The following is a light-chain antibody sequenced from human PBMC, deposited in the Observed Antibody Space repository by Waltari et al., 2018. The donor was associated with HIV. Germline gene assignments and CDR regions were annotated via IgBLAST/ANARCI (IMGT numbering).Light chain of an antibody. CDR2: EVS. CDR1: SSDIGTYDL. CDR3: CSYGGSSTYVV. V-gene: IGLV2-23*02. Sequence: QSALTQPASVSGSPGQSITISCTGTSSDIGTYDLVSWYQQHPGKAPKLIIYEVSERPSGVSNRFSGSKSGNTASLTISGLQAEDETDYYCCSYGGSSTYVVFGGGTTLTVL. J-gene: IGLJ2*01.